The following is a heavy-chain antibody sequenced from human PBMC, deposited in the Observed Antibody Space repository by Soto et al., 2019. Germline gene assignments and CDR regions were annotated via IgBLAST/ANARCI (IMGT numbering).Heavy chain of an antibody. J-gene: IGHJ4*02. CDR3: ARTGERRLDS. D-gene: IGHD1-1*01. Sequence: QVHLVQSGAEVKKPGASVRVSCKASGYTFSNYGISWVRQAPGQGLEWMGWISAYSGKTNYAQSLQVRVTMTTDTSTHPAYMELRSLTSDDTAVYYCARTGERRLDSWGQGTLVTVSS. CDR2: ISAYSGKT. CDR1: GYTFSNYG. V-gene: IGHV1-18*01.